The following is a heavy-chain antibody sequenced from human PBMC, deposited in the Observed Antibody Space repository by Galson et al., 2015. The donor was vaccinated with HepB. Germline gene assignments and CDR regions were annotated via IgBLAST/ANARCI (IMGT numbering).Heavy chain of an antibody. V-gene: IGHV1-69*04. Sequence: SVKVSCKASGGTFSSYTISWVRQAPGQGLEWMGRIIPILGIANYAQKFQGRVTITADKSTSTAYMELSSLRSEDTAVYYCARDEGRGGSYAVDAFDIWGQGTMVTVSS. CDR1: GGTFSSYT. CDR3: ARDEGRGGSYAVDAFDI. D-gene: IGHD1-26*01. J-gene: IGHJ3*02. CDR2: IIPILGIA.